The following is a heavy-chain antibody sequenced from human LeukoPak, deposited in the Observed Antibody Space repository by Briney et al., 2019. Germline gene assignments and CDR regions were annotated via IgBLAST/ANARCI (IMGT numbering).Heavy chain of an antibody. CDR1: GGSVTTYY. D-gene: IGHD1-26*01. J-gene: IGHJ4*02. V-gene: IGHV4-4*07. CDR3: AREATVVGATII. CDR2: ISTSGTT. Sequence: PSETLSLTCTVSGGSVTTYYWSWIRQSAGKGLEWIGHISTSGTTTYNPSLKSRVTMSVDTSKNQFSLKLTSVTAADTVVYYCAREATVVGATIIWGQGTLVTVSS.